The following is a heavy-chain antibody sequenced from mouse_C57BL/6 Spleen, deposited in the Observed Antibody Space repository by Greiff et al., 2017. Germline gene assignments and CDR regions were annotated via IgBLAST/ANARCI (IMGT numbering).Heavy chain of an antibody. Sequence: QVHVKQSGAELARPGASVKLSCKASGYTFTSYGISWVKQRTGQGLEWIGEIYPRSGNTSYNEKFKGKATLTADKSSSTAYMELRSLTSEDSAVYFCARPVTRGMDYWGQGTSVTVSS. CDR3: ARPVTRGMDY. J-gene: IGHJ4*01. CDR1: GYTFTSYG. V-gene: IGHV1-81*01. CDR2: IYPRSGNT. D-gene: IGHD2-2*01.